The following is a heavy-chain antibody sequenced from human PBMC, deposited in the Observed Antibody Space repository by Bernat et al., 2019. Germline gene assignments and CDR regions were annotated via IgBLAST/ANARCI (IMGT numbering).Heavy chain of an antibody. J-gene: IGHJ6*02. Sequence: QVQLVQSASEVKNPGASVNISCKSLRYSFISYGIHWLRQAPGQRLEWMGWIDPATGKTKFSQKFQGRVTITMYTSASTVYLALSSLRSEDTALYYCARAIADASFSYYYGLDVWGQGTTVTVSS. CDR2: IDPATGKT. V-gene: IGHV1-3*01. D-gene: IGHD3-16*01. CDR3: ARAIADASFSYYYGLDV. CDR1: RYSFISYG.